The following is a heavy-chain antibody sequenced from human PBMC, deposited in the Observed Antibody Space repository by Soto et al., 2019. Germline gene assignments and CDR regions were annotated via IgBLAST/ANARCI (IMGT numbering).Heavy chain of an antibody. CDR2: IIPIFGTT. V-gene: IGHV1-69*05. CDR3: SMSFYCSGGSCYSNVGGY. J-gene: IGHJ4*02. CDR1: GGTFSSYA. D-gene: IGHD2-15*01. Sequence: SVKVSCKASGGTFSSYAISWVRQAPGQGLEWMGGIIPIFGTTNYAQKLQGRVTMTTDTSTSTAYMELRSLRSDDTAVYYCSMSFYCSGGSCYSNVGGYWGQGTLVTVSS.